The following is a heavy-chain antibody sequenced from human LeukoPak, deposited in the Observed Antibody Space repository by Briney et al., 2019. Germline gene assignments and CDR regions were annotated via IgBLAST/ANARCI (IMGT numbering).Heavy chain of an antibody. V-gene: IGHV3-64*01. J-gene: IGHJ3*02. CDR2: IFSNGGST. CDR1: GFTFSCYA. CDR3: ARDQYRGTTVVTPGPFDI. Sequence: GGSLRLFCAASGFTFSCYAMHWVRQAPGKGVEYVLAIFSNGGSTYYANSVKGRFTISRDNSKNTLYLQMGSLRAEDMAVYYCARDQYRGTTVVTPGPFDIWGQGTMVTVSS. D-gene: IGHD4-23*01.